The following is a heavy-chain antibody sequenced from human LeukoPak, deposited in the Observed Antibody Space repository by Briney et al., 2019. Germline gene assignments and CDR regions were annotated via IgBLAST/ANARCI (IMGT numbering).Heavy chain of an antibody. V-gene: IGHV3-48*04. Sequence: GGSLRLSCAASGFTFTAYSMNWVRQAPGKGLEWLSYISSGSSTIYYADSVKGRFTISRDNAKNSLYLQMNSLRAEDTAVYYCASRGGIGTVVTHYWYFDLWGRGTLVTVSS. CDR1: GFTFTAYS. CDR2: ISSGSSTI. D-gene: IGHD4-23*01. J-gene: IGHJ2*01. CDR3: ASRGGIGTVVTHYWYFDL.